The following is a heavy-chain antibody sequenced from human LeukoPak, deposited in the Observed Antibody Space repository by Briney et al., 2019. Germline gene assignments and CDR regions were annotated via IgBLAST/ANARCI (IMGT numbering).Heavy chain of an antibody. CDR2: IYYSGST. D-gene: IGHD3-10*01. CDR1: GGSVSSGSYY. Sequence: PSETLSLTCTVSGGSVSSGSYYWSWIRQPPGKGLGGIGYIYYSGSTNYNPSLKSRVTISVDTSKNQFSLKLSSVTAADTAVYYCASNRGLWFGELLDAFDIWGQGTMVTVSS. CDR3: ASNRGLWFGELLDAFDI. J-gene: IGHJ3*02. V-gene: IGHV4-61*01.